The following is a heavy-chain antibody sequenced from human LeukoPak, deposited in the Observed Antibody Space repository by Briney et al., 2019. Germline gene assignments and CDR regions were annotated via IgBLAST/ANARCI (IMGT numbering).Heavy chain of an antibody. D-gene: IGHD5-24*01. CDR1: GFTFSSYG. Sequence: PGGSLRLSCAASGFTFSSYGMHWVRQAPGKGLEWVAVIWYDGSNKYYADSVKGRFTISRDNSKNTLYLQMNSLRAEDTAVYYCAKEMATSPSFDYWGQGTLVTVPS. J-gene: IGHJ4*02. CDR2: IWYDGSNK. V-gene: IGHV3-33*06. CDR3: AKEMATSPSFDY.